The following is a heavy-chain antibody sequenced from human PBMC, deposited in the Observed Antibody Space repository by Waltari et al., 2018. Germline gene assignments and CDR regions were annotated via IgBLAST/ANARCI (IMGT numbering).Heavy chain of an antibody. CDR3: TTDGHATPYYYDSSGYYYLFDY. CDR2: IKSKTDGGTT. V-gene: IGHV3-15*01. CDR1: GFTFSNAW. D-gene: IGHD3-22*01. Sequence: EVQLVESGGGLVKPGGSLRLSCAASGFTFSNAWMSWVRQAPGKGREWVGGIKSKTDGGTTDYAAPVKGRFTISRDDSKNTLYLQMNSLKTEDTAVYYCTTDGHATPYYYDSSGYYYLFDYWGQGTLVTVSS. J-gene: IGHJ4*02.